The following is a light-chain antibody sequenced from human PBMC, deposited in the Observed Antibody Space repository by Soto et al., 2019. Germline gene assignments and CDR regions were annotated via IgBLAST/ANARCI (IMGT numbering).Light chain of an antibody. CDR2: DVS. Sequence: QSALTQPRSVSGSPGQSVTISCTGTSSDVGGYKYVSWYQQHPGKAPKLMIYDVSKRPSGVPDRFSGSKSGNTASLTISGLQADDEADYYCCSYAGSYTFVFGTATKVTVL. CDR3: CSYAGSYTFV. J-gene: IGLJ1*01. V-gene: IGLV2-11*01. CDR1: SSDVGGYKY.